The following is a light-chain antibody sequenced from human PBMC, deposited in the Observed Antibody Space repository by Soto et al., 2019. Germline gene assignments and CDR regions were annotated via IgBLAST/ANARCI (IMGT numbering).Light chain of an antibody. J-gene: IGKJ2*01. V-gene: IGKV3-15*01. CDR1: QSVSSN. Sequence: EIVMTQSPATLSLSPGERATLSCRASQSVSSNLAWYQQKPGQAPRLLIYGASTRATGIPARFSGSGSGTEFTLTISSLQSEDFAVYYCQQYHNWPLVLRTFGQGTKLEIK. CDR3: QQYHNWPLVLRT. CDR2: GAS.